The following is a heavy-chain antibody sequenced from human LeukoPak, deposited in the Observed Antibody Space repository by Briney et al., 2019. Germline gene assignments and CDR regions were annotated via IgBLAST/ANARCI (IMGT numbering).Heavy chain of an antibody. V-gene: IGHV4-38-2*01. CDR1: GYSISSGYY. CDR3: ARHPIAAAGKYYYYYYMDV. D-gene: IGHD6-13*01. CDR2: IYHSGST. J-gene: IGHJ6*03. Sequence: PSETLSLTCAVSGYSISSGYYWGWIRQPPGKGLEWIGGIYHSGSTYYNPSLKSRVTISVDTSKNQFSLKLSSVTAADTAVYYCARHPIAAAGKYYYYYYMDVWGKGTTVIVSS.